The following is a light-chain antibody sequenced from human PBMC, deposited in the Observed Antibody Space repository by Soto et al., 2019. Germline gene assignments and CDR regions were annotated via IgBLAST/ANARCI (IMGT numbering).Light chain of an antibody. J-gene: IGKJ1*01. CDR1: QTISSW. CDR3: QHMRT. Sequence: DIQMTQSPSTLSVSVGDVVTITCRASQTISSWLAWYQQKPGKAPKFLIYDASTLESGVPSRFSGSGFGTEFSLTISSLQPDDFGSYYCQHMRTFGQGTKVDIK. V-gene: IGKV1-5*01. CDR2: DAS.